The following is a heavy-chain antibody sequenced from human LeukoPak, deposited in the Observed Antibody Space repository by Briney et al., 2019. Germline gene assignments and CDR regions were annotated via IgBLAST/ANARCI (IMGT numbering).Heavy chain of an antibody. J-gene: IGHJ4*02. D-gene: IGHD3-16*02. CDR3: AKGAFVRLGELSPH. CDR1: GFTFSSSG. Sequence: PGGSLRLSCAASGFTFSSSGMHWVRQAPGRGLEWVAFTQHDGTKTYYADSVKGRFTISRDSSENTLYLQMNILRTDDTAVYYCAKGAFVRLGELSPHWGQGTLVTVSS. CDR2: TQHDGTKT. V-gene: IGHV3-30*02.